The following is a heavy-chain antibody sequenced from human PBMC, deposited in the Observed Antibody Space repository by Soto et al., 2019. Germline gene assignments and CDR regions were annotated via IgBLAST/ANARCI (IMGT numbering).Heavy chain of an antibody. V-gene: IGHV4-34*01. J-gene: IGHJ4*02. CDR3: ARSRGGYSYGPKRGPFDY. D-gene: IGHD5-18*01. CDR2: INHSGST. CDR1: GGSFSGYY. Sequence: SETLSLTCAVYGGSFSGYYWSWIRQPPGKGLEWIGEINHSGSTNYNPSLRSRVTISVDTSKNQFSLKLSSVTAADTAVYYCARSRGGYSYGPKRGPFDYWGQGTLVTVSS.